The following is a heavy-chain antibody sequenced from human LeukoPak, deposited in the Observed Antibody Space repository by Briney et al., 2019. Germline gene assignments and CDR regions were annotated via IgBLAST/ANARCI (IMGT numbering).Heavy chain of an antibody. CDR1: GFTFSSCW. V-gene: IGHV3-7*01. CDR3: AKGSKEVLFTRDHYMDV. D-gene: IGHD3-3*01. Sequence: GGSLRLSCAASGFTFSSCWMNWVRQAPGKGLEWVANIKQDGSEKYYVDSVTGRFTISRDNAKNSLYLQMNSLRAEDTAVYYCAKGSKEVLFTRDHYMDVWGKGTTVTISS. J-gene: IGHJ6*03. CDR2: IKQDGSEK.